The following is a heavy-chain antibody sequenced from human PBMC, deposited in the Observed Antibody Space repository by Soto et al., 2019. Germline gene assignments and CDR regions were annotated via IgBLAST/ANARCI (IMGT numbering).Heavy chain of an antibody. CDR2: INPSGGGT. D-gene: IGHD5-18*01. CDR1: GYTFTSYY. CDR3: AREVERGYSYGYLEY. V-gene: IGHV1-46*01. Sequence: VQLVQSGAEVKKPGASVKVSCKASGYTFTSYYMHWVRQAPGQGLEWMGIINPSGGGTSYTQKFQGRVTMTRDTSTSTVYMVLSSLRSEDTAVYYCAREVERGYSYGYLEYWGQGTLVTVSS. J-gene: IGHJ4*02.